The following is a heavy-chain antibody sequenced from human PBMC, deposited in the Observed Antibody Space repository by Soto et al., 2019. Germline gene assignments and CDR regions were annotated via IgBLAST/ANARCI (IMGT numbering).Heavy chain of an antibody. CDR1: GFTFSSYS. CDR3: ARDTPEVLPTYDQGPDY. D-gene: IGHD3-22*01. J-gene: IGHJ4*02. CDR2: ISSSSSYI. V-gene: IGHV3-21*01. Sequence: GGSLRLSCAASGFTFSSYSMNWVRPAPGKGLEWVSSISSSSSYIYYADSVKGRFTISRDNAKNSLYLQMNSLRAEDTAVYYCARDTPEVLPTYDQGPDYWGQGTLVTVSS.